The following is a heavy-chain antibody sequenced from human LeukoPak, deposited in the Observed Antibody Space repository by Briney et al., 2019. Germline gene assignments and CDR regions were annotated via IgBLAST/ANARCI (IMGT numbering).Heavy chain of an antibody. J-gene: IGHJ4*02. V-gene: IGHV3-23*01. D-gene: IGHD2-2*01. CDR1: GFTFSSHA. Sequence: GGSLRLSCAASGFTFSSHALSWVRQAPGKGPEWVSSLSGSGYNTYYADSVKGRFTISRDNSKNTVYLQINSLRAEDTAVYYCAKDPYGTRYFDYWGQGTLVTVSS. CDR2: LSGSGYNT. CDR3: AKDPYGTRYFDY.